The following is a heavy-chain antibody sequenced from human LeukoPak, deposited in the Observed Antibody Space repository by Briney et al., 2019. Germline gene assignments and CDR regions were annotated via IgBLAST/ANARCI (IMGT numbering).Heavy chain of an antibody. CDR3: ATYLRNIAAGYYYFDN. D-gene: IGHD6-25*01. CDR2: IKEDCSEK. Sequence: PGGFLRLSCAASGFIFNYYYMSWVRKAPGQGLECVGTIKEDCSEKYYVDSVKGRFTISRDNAKNSLYLQMNSLTFEDTAVYYCATYLRNIAAGYYYFDNWGQGTLVTVSS. V-gene: IGHV3-7*01. J-gene: IGHJ4*02. CDR1: GFIFNYYY.